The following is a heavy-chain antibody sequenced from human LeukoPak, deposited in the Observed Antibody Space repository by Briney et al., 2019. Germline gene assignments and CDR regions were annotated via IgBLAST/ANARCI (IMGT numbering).Heavy chain of an antibody. J-gene: IGHJ4*02. D-gene: IGHD2-15*01. CDR2: IYYSGHT. Sequence: SETLSLTCTVSGGSISSNYYYWGWIRQRPGKGLEWIGSIYYSGHTYYNPSLKSRVTISVDTSNNQFSLKLSSVTAADTAIYYCASEYCSGDSCEGGHFDYWGQGTLVTVSS. CDR3: ASEYCSGDSCEGGHFDY. V-gene: IGHV4-39*07. CDR1: GGSISSNYYY.